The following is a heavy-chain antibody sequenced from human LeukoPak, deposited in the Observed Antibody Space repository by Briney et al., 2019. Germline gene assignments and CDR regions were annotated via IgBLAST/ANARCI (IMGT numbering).Heavy chain of an antibody. CDR3: ARARITIFGVNGDY. J-gene: IGHJ4*02. V-gene: IGHV1-18*04. CDR1: GFIFSNFG. Sequence: ASVKVSCKASGFIFSNFGFIWVRQAPGQGFEWLGWISAYNGNTNYAQKLQGRVSMTTDTSTSTAYMELRSLRSDDTAVYYCARARITIFGVNGDYWGQGTLVTVSS. CDR2: ISAYNGNT. D-gene: IGHD3-3*01.